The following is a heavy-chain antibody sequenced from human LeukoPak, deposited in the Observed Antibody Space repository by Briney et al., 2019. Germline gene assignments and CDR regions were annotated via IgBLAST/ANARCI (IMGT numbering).Heavy chain of an antibody. CDR1: FSGNY. D-gene: IGHD2-8*01. CDR2: IIPILGIA. J-gene: IGHJ4*02. CDR3: ARDDCTNGVCYIDY. Sequence: SVKVSCKASFSGNYFQWVRQAPGQGLEWMGRIIPILGIANYAQKFQGRVTITADKSTSTAYMELSSLRSEDTAVYYCARDDCTNGVCYIDYWGQGTLVTVSS. V-gene: IGHV1-69*04.